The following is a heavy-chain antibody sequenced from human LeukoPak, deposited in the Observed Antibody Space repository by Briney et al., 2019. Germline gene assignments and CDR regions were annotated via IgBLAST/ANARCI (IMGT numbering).Heavy chain of an antibody. D-gene: IGHD5-24*01. J-gene: IGHJ4*02. Sequence: ASVKVSCKASGYTFTSYGISWVRQAPGQGLEWMGWISAYNGNTNYAQKLQGRVTMTTDTSTSTAYMELRSLRSDDTAVYYCAKGRGKDGQNLFDYWGQGTLITVSS. CDR2: ISAYNGNT. V-gene: IGHV1-18*01. CDR3: AKGRGKDGQNLFDY. CDR1: GYTFTSYG.